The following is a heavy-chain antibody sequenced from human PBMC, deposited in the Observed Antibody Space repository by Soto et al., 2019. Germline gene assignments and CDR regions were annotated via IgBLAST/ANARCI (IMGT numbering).Heavy chain of an antibody. CDR2: IIPALNIA. CDR1: GIRLSGVA. Sequence: QVQLVQSGAEVKPPGSSVKVSCKASGIRLSGVAISWVRQAPGQGLEWMGGIIPALNIAKSVQMFQGRVTLTADEYTETAYMAPTSLRYDDTAVYYCARAGYNYVFLTGSMEVWGQGTTVTVSS. J-gene: IGHJ6*02. D-gene: IGHD3-9*01. V-gene: IGHV1-69*01. CDR3: ARAGYNYVFLTGSMEV.